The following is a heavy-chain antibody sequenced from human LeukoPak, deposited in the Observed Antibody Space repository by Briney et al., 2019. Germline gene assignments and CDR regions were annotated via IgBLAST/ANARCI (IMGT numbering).Heavy chain of an antibody. J-gene: IGHJ4*02. CDR3: TKRALGSAYYFDS. Sequence: GGSLRLSCAASGFTFNSYVMSWVRQAPGKGLDWVSSINGNGDSTYYADSVQSRFTISRDNFKKTLYLQMNSLRAEDTAVYYCTKRALGSAYYFDSWGQGTLVTVSS. D-gene: IGHD1-26*01. CDR2: INGNGDST. CDR1: GFTFNSYV. V-gene: IGHV3-23*01.